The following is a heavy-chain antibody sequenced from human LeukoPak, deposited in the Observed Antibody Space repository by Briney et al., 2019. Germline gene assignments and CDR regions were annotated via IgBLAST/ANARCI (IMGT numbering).Heavy chain of an antibody. CDR2: TDPSDSYT. V-gene: IGHV5-10-1*01. CDR1: GYSFTSYW. J-gene: IGHJ5*02. Sequence: GESLKISCKGSGYSFTSYWISWVRQMPGKGREWMGRTDPSDSYTNYSPSFQGHVTISADKSISTAYLQWSSLKASDTAMYYCARVVPAAVNWFDPWGQGTLVTVSS. CDR3: ARVVPAAVNWFDP. D-gene: IGHD2-2*01.